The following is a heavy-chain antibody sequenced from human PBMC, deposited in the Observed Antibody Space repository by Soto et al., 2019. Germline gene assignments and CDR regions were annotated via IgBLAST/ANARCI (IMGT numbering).Heavy chain of an antibody. CDR2: IKQDGSEK. D-gene: IGHD4-17*01. Sequence: EVQLVESGGGLVQPGGSLRLSCAASGFTFSSYWMSWVRQAPGKGLEWVANIKQDGSEKYYVDSVKGRFTISRDNAKNSLYLQMNSLRADDTAVYYCARDGDYAWFDPWGQGTLVTISS. V-gene: IGHV3-7*01. CDR1: GFTFSSYW. CDR3: ARDGDYAWFDP. J-gene: IGHJ5*02.